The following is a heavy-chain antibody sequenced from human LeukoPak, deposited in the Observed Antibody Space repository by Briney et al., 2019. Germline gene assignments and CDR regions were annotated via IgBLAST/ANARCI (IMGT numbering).Heavy chain of an antibody. CDR2: ISYDGSNK. Sequence: GGSLRLSCAASGFTFSSYGMHWVRQAPGKGLEWVAVISYDGSNKYYADSVKGRFTISRDNSKNTLHLQMNSLRAEDTAVYYCAKDRGYYDSSGYYSALFDYWGQGTLVTVSS. D-gene: IGHD3-22*01. CDR1: GFTFSSYG. J-gene: IGHJ4*02. V-gene: IGHV3-30*18. CDR3: AKDRGYYDSSGYYSALFDY.